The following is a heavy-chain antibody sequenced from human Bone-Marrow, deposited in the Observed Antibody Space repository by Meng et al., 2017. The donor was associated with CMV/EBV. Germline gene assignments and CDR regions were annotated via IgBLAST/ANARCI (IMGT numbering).Heavy chain of an antibody. J-gene: IGHJ4*02. V-gene: IGHV3-33*06. Sequence: GGSLRLSCAASGFTFSSYGMHWVRQAPGKGLEWVAVIWYDGSNKYYADSVKGRFTISRDNSKNTLYLQMNSLRAEDTAVYYCAKEARYSSSWYGALYDQWGQGTLVTGSS. CDR1: GFTFSSYG. D-gene: IGHD6-13*01. CDR3: AKEARYSSSWYGALYDQ. CDR2: IWYDGSNK.